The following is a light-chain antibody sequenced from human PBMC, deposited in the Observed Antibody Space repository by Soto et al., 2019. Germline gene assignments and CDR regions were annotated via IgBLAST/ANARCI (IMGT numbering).Light chain of an antibody. CDR2: GTS. J-gene: IGKJ2*01. CDR1: QSVSSYF. CDR3: QHYGGSPLYS. Sequence: EIVLTQSPGTLSLSPGERATLSCRASQSVSSYFLAWYQQKPGQAPRLLIYGTSNRDTRIPNRFSGSGSGTDFTLTISRLEPEDFSVYYCQHYGGSPLYSFGQGTKLEIK. V-gene: IGKV3-20*01.